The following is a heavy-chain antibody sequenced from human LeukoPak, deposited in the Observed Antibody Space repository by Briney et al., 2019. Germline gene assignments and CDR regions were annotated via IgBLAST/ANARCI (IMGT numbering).Heavy chain of an antibody. CDR3: ATTPVIVGATAHWYFDH. CDR1: GGSISSSSYY. D-gene: IGHD1-26*01. J-gene: IGHJ2*01. V-gene: IGHV4-39*07. CDR2: IYYSGST. Sequence: SETLSLTCTVSGGSISSSSYYWGWIRQPPGKGLEWIGSIYYSGSTYYNPSLKSRVTISVDTSKNQFSLMLSSVTAADTAVYYCATTPVIVGATAHWYFDHWGRGSLVTVSS.